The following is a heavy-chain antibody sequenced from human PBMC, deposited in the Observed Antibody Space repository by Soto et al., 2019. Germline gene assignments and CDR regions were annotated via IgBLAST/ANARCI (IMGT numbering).Heavy chain of an antibody. CDR3: AREYLVRGVPNYYYYYGMDV. CDR2: TYYRSKWYN. J-gene: IGHJ6*02. CDR1: GDSVSSNSAA. V-gene: IGHV6-1*01. Sequence: SQTLSLTCAVSGDSVSSNSAAWNWIRQSPSRGLEWLGRTYYRSKWYNDYAVSVKSRITINPDTSKNQFSLQLNSVTPEDTAVYYCAREYLVRGVPNYYYYYGMDVSGQGTTVTVSS. D-gene: IGHD3-10*01.